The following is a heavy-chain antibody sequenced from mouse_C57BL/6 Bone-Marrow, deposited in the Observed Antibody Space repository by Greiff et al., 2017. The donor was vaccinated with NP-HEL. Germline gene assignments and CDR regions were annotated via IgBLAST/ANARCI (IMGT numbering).Heavy chain of an antibody. CDR1: GYSITSGYY. V-gene: IGHV3-6*01. CDR3: ARRVRLRRGEYYYAMDY. J-gene: IGHJ4*01. D-gene: IGHD2-4*01. CDR2: ISYDGSN. Sequence: EVKLQESGPGLVKPSQSLSLTCSVTGYSITSGYYWNWIRQFPGNKLEWMGYISYDGSNNYNPSLKNRISITRDTSKNQFFLKLNSVTTEDTATYYCARRVRLRRGEYYYAMDYWGQGTSVTVSS.